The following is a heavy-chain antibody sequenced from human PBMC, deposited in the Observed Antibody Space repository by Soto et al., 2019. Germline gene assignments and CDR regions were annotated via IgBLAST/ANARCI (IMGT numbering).Heavy chain of an antibody. Sequence: GGSLRLSCAASGFTFSSYAMSWVRQAPGKGLEWVSAISGSGGSTYYADSVKGRFTISRDNSKNTLYLQMNSLRAEDTAVYYCAKDRIVTLAYCGGDCSQMSENGNDYWGQGTLVTVSS. CDR1: GFTFSSYA. CDR3: AKDRIVTLAYCGGDCSQMSENGNDY. CDR2: ISGSGGST. D-gene: IGHD2-21*02. J-gene: IGHJ4*02. V-gene: IGHV3-23*01.